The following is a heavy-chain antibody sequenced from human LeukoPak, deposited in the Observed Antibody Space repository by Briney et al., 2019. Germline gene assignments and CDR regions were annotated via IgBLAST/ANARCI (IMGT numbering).Heavy chain of an antibody. V-gene: IGHV3-30*04. J-gene: IGHJ4*02. Sequence: GGSLRLSCAASGFTFSSYAMHWVRQAPGKGLEWAAVISYDGSNKYYADSVKGRFTISRDNSKNTLYLQMNSLRAEDTAVYYCAKGPETIFYFDYWGQGTLVTVSS. CDR3: AKGPETIFYFDY. D-gene: IGHD1-14*01. CDR2: ISYDGSNK. CDR1: GFTFSSYA.